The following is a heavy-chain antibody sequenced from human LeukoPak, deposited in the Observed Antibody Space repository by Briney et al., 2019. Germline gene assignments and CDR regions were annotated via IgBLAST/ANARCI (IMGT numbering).Heavy chain of an antibody. CDR2: INHSGST. V-gene: IGHV4-34*01. Sequence: PSETLSLTCAVYGGSFSGFYWSWLRQPPGKGLEWSGEINHSGSTNHNPSLQSRVTISVDTSKNQFSLQLSSVTAADTAVYYCARGKGRFDYWGQGTLVTVSS. CDR1: GGSFSGFY. CDR3: ARGKGRFDY. J-gene: IGHJ4*02.